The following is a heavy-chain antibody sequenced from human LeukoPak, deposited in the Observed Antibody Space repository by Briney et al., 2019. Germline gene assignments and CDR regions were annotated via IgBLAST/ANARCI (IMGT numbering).Heavy chain of an antibody. D-gene: IGHD3-10*01. V-gene: IGHV1-2*02. Sequence: ASVKVSCKASGYTFTGYYMHWVRQAPGQGLEWMGWITPNSGGTNYAQKFQGRVTMTRDTSISTAYMELSRLRSDDTAVYYCARWTYYYGGGDYWGQGTLVTVSS. CDR1: GYTFTGYY. CDR2: ITPNSGGT. CDR3: ARWTYYYGGGDY. J-gene: IGHJ4*02.